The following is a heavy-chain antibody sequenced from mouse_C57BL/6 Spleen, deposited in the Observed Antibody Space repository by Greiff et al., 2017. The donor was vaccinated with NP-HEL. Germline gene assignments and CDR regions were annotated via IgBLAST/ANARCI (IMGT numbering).Heavy chain of an antibody. CDR3: ARNDDYYGSGLAY. V-gene: IGHV1-50*01. Sequence: QVQLKQPGAELVKPGASVKLSCKASGYTFTSYWMQWVKQRPGQGLEWIGEIDPSDSYTNYNQKLKGKATLPVDTSSSTAYMQLSSLTSEDSAVYYCARNDDYYGSGLAYWGQGTLVTVSA. CDR2: IDPSDSYT. J-gene: IGHJ3*01. CDR1: GYTFTSYW. D-gene: IGHD1-1*01.